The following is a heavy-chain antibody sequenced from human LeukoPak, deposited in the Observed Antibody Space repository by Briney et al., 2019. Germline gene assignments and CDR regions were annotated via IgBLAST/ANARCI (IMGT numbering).Heavy chain of an antibody. CDR1: GYTFTSYG. D-gene: IGHD1-26*01. CDR3: ARDPPGVGVDFVY. J-gene: IGHJ4*02. Sequence: GASVKVSCKASGYTFTSYGITWVRQAPGQGLEWMGWISGYNGNTNYAQKLQGRVSMTTDTSTSTAYMELRSLRSDDTAVYYCARDPPGVGVDFVYWGQGTLVTVSS. CDR2: ISGYNGNT. V-gene: IGHV1-18*01.